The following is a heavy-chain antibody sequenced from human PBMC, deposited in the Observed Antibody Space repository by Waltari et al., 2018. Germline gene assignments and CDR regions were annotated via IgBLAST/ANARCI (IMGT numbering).Heavy chain of an antibody. Sequence: QLQLQESGSGLVKPSQTLSLTCAVSGGSLSSGGYSWSWIRQPPGKGLEWIGYIYHSGSTYYNPSLKSRVTISVDRSKNQFSLKLSSVTAADTAVYYCAREVAGSMGKWFETWGQGNLVKVSS. CDR1: GGSLSSGGYS. CDR2: IYHSGST. CDR3: AREVAGSMGKWFET. V-gene: IGHV4-30-2*01. J-gene: IGHJ5*02. D-gene: IGHD1-26*01.